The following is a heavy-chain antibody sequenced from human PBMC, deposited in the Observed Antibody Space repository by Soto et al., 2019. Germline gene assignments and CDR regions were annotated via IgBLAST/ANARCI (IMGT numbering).Heavy chain of an antibody. J-gene: IGHJ5*02. D-gene: IGHD6-19*01. CDR2: MTPYSGNT. CDR1: GYSFIDYD. CDR3: SSNPNSSGLLDP. V-gene: IGHV1-8*01. Sequence: QVQLVQSGAEVKKPGASVKVSCKASGYSFIDYDINGVRQATGQGLEWMGWMTPYSGNTGYAQKFQGGVTLTRDTSIGTAYMELSSLKSEDTAVYYCSSNPNSSGLLDPWGQGNLVTVSA.